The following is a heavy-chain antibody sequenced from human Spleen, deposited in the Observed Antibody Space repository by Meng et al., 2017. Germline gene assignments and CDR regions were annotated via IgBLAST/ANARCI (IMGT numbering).Heavy chain of an antibody. J-gene: IGHJ4*02. CDR1: GGSFSDYY. V-gene: IGHV4-34*01. CDR3: ARGPTTMAHDFDY. CDR2: INHSGST. D-gene: IGHD4-11*01. Sequence: QLQRWGAGLLKPSETLSLTCVVSGGSFSDYYWSWIRQPPGKGLEWIGEINHSGSTNYNPSLESRATISVDTSQNNLSLKLSSVTAADSAVYYCARGPTTMAHDFDYWGQGTLVTVAS.